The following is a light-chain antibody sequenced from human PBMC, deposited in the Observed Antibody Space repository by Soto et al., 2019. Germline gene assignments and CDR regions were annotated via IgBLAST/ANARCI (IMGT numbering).Light chain of an antibody. Sequence: PGEGATLSCRASQSATGTNLAWYQQRAGQAPRLLIYDAVRRATGIPDRFSGSGSGTDFTLTISRLEPGDFAVYYCHQYGSSLGTFGQGTKVDIK. V-gene: IGKV3-20*01. CDR3: HQYGSSLGT. J-gene: IGKJ2*01. CDR1: QSATGTN. CDR2: DAV.